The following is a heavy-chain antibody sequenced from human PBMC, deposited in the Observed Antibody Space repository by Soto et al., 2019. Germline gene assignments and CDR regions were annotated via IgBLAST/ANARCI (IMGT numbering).Heavy chain of an antibody. CDR1: GGTFSSYA. Sequence: QVQLVQSGAEVKKPGASVKVSCKASGGTFSSYAISWVRQAPGQGLEWMGGVIPIFGTANYAQKFQGRVTITADESTSTAYMELSSLRCEGTAVYYCARGRSMRYQLFVWGQGTLVTVSS. CDR3: ARGRSMRYQLFV. D-gene: IGHD2-2*01. V-gene: IGHV1-69*01. J-gene: IGHJ4*02. CDR2: VIPIFGTA.